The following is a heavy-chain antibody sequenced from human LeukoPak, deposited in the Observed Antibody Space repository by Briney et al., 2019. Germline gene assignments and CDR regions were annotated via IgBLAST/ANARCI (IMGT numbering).Heavy chain of an antibody. Sequence: KPSETLSLTCAVYGGSFSGYYWSWIRQPPGKGLEWIGEINHSGSTNYSPSLKSRVTISVDTSKNQFSLKLSSVTAADTAVYYCARVVKGRQSSSWFYYYYYMDVWGKGTTVTVSS. D-gene: IGHD6-13*01. CDR1: GGSFSGYY. V-gene: IGHV4-34*01. CDR3: ARVVKGRQSSSWFYYYYYMDV. CDR2: INHSGST. J-gene: IGHJ6*03.